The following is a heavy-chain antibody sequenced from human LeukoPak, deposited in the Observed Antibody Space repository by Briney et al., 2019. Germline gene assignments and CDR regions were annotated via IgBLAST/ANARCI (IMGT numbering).Heavy chain of an antibody. Sequence: GESLKISCKDSGSSFTNYWIGWVRQLPGKGLEWMGIIYSGASDTRYSPSFQGQVTISADNSISTAYLQWSSLKASDTAMYYCARPGGRGQYSYASYDYWGQGTLVTVSS. V-gene: IGHV5-51*01. CDR2: IYSGASDT. J-gene: IGHJ4*02. CDR1: GSSFTNYW. CDR3: ARPGGRGQYSYASYDY. D-gene: IGHD5-18*01.